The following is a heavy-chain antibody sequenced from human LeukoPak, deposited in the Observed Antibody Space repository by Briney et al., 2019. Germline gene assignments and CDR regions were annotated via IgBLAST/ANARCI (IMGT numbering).Heavy chain of an antibody. D-gene: IGHD6-6*01. CDR2: IYTSGST. J-gene: IGHJ4*02. CDR3: ARYIPARPGFDY. V-gene: IGHV4-4*07. Sequence: ETLSLTCTVSGGSISGYYWSWIRQPAGKGLEWIGRIYTSGSTNYNPSLKSRVTMSVDTSKNQFSLKLSSVTVADTAVYYCARYIPARPGFDYWAREPWSPSPQ. CDR1: GGSISGYY.